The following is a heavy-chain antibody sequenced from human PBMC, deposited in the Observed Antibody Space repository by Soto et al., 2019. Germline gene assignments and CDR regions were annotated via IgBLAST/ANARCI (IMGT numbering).Heavy chain of an antibody. CDR2: ITPVFGTA. CDR1: GGSFRTVP. CDR3: ASGKFGTHFFDY. V-gene: IGHV1-69*13. J-gene: IGHJ4*02. Sequence: ASVKVSCKASGGSFRTVPFSWVRQAPGQGLEWMGGITPVFGTANYAQKFQGRVTITADESTTTAYMELNSLRYEDTAIYFCASGKFGTHFFDYWGQGTQVTRLL. D-gene: IGHD3-10*01.